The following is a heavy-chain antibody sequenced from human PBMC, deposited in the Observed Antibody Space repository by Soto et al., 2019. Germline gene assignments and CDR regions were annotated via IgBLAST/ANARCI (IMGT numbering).Heavy chain of an antibody. CDR3: ARRAGTTGTDYYYYYYMDV. CDR1: GFTFSDYY. D-gene: IGHD1-1*01. J-gene: IGHJ6*03. Sequence: PGGSLRLSCAASGFTFSDYYMSWIRQAPGKGLEWVSYISSSGSTIYYADSVKGRFTISRDNAKNSLYLQMNSLRAEDTAAYYCARRAGTTGTDYYYYYYMDVWGKGTTVTVSS. V-gene: IGHV3-11*01. CDR2: ISSSGSTI.